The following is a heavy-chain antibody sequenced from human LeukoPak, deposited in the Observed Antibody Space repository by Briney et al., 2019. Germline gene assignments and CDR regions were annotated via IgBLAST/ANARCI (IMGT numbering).Heavy chain of an antibody. J-gene: IGHJ4*02. V-gene: IGHV1-2*02. CDR3: ARDRPEPYCAGGDCYFDY. Sequence: ASVKVSCKASGYTFTGYYMHWVRQAPGQGLEWMGWINPNSGGTNYAQKFQGRVTMTRDTSTSTVYMELSSLRSEDTAVYYCARDRPEPYCAGGDCYFDYWGQGTLVTVSS. CDR2: INPNSGGT. D-gene: IGHD2-21*02. CDR1: GYTFTGYY.